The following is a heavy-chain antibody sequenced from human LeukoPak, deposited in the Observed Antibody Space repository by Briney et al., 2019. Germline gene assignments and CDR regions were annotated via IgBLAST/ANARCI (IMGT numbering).Heavy chain of an antibody. V-gene: IGHV1-2*04. Sequence: ASVKVSCKASGYTFTGYYTHWVRQAPGQGLEWMGWINPNSGGTNYAQKFQGWVTMTRDTSISTAYMELSRLRSDDTAVYYCAREPDCSSTSCYDSSAFDIWGQGTMVTVSS. D-gene: IGHD2-2*01. CDR3: AREPDCSSTSCYDSSAFDI. CDR2: INPNSGGT. J-gene: IGHJ3*02. CDR1: GYTFTGYY.